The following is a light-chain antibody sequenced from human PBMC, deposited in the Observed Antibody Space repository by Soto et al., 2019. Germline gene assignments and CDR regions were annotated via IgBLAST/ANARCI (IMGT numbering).Light chain of an antibody. Sequence: SYELTQPPSVSVSPGQTASITCSGDKLGDKHASWYQQKPGQSPVLVIYEDXXXXXXIPERFSGSNSGNTATLTISGTQAXXXXXXXCQAWDRSTVVFGGGTKLTVL. V-gene: IGLV3-1*01. CDR1: KLGDKH. CDR3: QAWDRSTVV. CDR2: EDX. J-gene: IGLJ2*01.